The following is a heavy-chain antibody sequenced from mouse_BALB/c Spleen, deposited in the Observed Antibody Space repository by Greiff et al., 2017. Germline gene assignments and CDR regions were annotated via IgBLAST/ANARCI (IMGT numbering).Heavy chain of an antibody. Sequence: DVMLVESGGGLVQPGGSLKLSCAASGFTFSSYTMSWVRQTPEKRLEWVAYISNGGGSTYYPDTVKGRFTISRDNAKNTLYLQMSSLKSEDTAMYYCARHYLTGNWFAYWGQGTLVTVSA. CDR3: ARHYLTGNWFAY. CDR1: GFTFSSYT. D-gene: IGHD4-1*01. J-gene: IGHJ3*01. CDR2: ISNGGGST. V-gene: IGHV5-12-2*01.